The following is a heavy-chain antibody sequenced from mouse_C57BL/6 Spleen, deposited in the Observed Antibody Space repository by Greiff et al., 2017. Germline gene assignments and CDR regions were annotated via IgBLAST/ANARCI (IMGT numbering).Heavy chain of an antibody. CDR2: ISSDSSTI. CDR1: GFTFSDYG. Sequence: EVKLVESGGGLVKPGGSLKLSCAASGFTFSDYGMHWVRQAPGKGLEWVAYISSDSSTIYYADTVKGRFTISRDNAKNTLFLQMTSLRSDDTAMYYCARNYYGSLFAYWGQGILVTVSA. CDR3: ARNYYGSLFAY. J-gene: IGHJ3*01. V-gene: IGHV5-17*01. D-gene: IGHD1-1*01.